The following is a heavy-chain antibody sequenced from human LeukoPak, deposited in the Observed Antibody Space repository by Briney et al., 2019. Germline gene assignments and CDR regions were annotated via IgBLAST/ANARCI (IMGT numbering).Heavy chain of an antibody. V-gene: IGHV4-39*01. CDR3: ARQLYCGGDCSNWFDP. Sequence: SETLSLTCTVSGGSISSSNYYWGWIRQPPGKGLEWIGTIYYSGSTYYNPSLKSRVTISVDTSKNQFSLKLSSVTAADTAVYYCARQLYCGGDCSNWFDPWGQGTLVTVSS. CDR2: IYYSGST. CDR1: GGSISSSNYY. D-gene: IGHD2-21*02. J-gene: IGHJ5*02.